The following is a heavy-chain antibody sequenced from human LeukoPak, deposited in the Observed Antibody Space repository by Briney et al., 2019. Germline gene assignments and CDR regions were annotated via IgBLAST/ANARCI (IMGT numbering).Heavy chain of an antibody. D-gene: IGHD1-26*01. CDR2: ISSSSSYI. CDR3: ARGRSGSYGAFDY. CDR1: GFTFSSYS. J-gene: IGHJ4*02. V-gene: IGHV3-21*01. Sequence: GGSLRLSCAASGFTFSSYSMNWVRQAPGKGLEWVSSISSSSSYIYYADSVKGRFTISRDNSKNTLYLQMGSLRAEDMAVYYCARGRSGSYGAFDYWGQGTLVTVSS.